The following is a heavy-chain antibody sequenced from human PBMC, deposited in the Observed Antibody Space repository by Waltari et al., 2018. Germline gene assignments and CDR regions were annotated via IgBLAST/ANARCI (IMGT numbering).Heavy chain of an antibody. CDR1: GFSVSSYG. Sequence: EVQLVESGGGLVKPGGYLRLSCAASGFSVSSYGMHWGSKAPGKGLAWVSSISSSSSYIYSADSLKGRFTISRYNSNNSLYLQMNSLRSEDTSVYYCASFFGTGWEPIDYWCQGTLVTVSS. CDR2: ISSSSSYI. V-gene: IGHV3-21*01. CDR3: ASFFGTGWEPIDY. J-gene: IGHJ4*02. D-gene: IGHD1-26*01.